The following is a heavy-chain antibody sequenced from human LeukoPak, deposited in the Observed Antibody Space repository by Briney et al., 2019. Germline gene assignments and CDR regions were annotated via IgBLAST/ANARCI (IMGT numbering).Heavy chain of an antibody. Sequence: SQTLSLTCAISGDSVSSNNGAWNWIRQSPSRGLEWLGRTYYRSKWYDDYAESMKGRITISPDTSKNQFSLHVYAVTPEDTAVYYCARDVGTSGWHTFDYWGRGTLVTVSS. CDR1: GDSVSSNNGA. J-gene: IGHJ4*02. CDR2: TYYRSKWYD. D-gene: IGHD6-19*01. V-gene: IGHV6-1*01. CDR3: ARDVGTSGWHTFDY.